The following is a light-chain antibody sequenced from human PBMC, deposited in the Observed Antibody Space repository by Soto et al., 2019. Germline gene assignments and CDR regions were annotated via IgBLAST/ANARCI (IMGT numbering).Light chain of an antibody. CDR2: SAS. Sequence: DIQMTQSPSSLSASVGDRVTITCRASRSITNYLNWYQQKTGKAPSLLINSASSLQSGVPSRFSGSGSGRDFTLTISGLQPGDFATYFCLQTYTTPLTFGGGTKVDIK. CDR1: RSITNY. J-gene: IGKJ4*01. V-gene: IGKV1-39*01. CDR3: LQTYTTPLT.